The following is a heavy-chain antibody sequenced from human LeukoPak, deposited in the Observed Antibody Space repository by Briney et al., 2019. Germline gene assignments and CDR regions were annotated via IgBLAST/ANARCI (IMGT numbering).Heavy chain of an antibody. CDR3: VRGYSFGPYGMDV. J-gene: IGHJ6*02. CDR1: GFTFSDYY. CDR2: ITIISSYT. Sequence: GGSLRLSCRASGFTFSDYYMSWIRQAPGKGLEWVSYITIISSYTDYTDSVKGRFTISRDNSKNTLYLQMSSLRAEDTAVYFCVRGYSFGPYGMDVWGQGTTVTVSS. D-gene: IGHD2-15*01. V-gene: IGHV3-11*03.